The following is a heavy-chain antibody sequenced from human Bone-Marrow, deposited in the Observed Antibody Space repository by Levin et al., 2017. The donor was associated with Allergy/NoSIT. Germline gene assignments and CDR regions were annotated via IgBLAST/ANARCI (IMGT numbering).Heavy chain of an antibody. J-gene: IGHJ4*02. D-gene: IGHD1-26*01. CDR2: IRSKAYGGTT. CDR3: FKPLSGSDDDY. Sequence: GGSLRLSCTASGFTFGDYAMSWVRQAPGKGLEWVGFIRSKAYGGTTEYAASVKGRFTISRDDSKSIAYLQMNSLKTEDTAVYYCFKPLSGSDDDYWGQGTLVTVSS. V-gene: IGHV3-49*04. CDR1: GFTFGDYA.